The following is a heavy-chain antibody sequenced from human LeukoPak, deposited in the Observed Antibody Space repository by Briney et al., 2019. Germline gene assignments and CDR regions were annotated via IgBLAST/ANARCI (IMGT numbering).Heavy chain of an antibody. Sequence: SGPTLVNPTQTLTLTCTFSGFSLSTSGVGVAWIRQPPGKALEWLALIYWDDDKRYSPSLKSRLTITKDTSKNQVVLTMTNMDPVDTATYYCAHSSGYYGSGSYYNAYNWFDPWGQGTLVTVSS. CDR3: AHSSGYYGSGSYYNAYNWFDP. V-gene: IGHV2-5*02. J-gene: IGHJ5*02. D-gene: IGHD3-10*01. CDR2: IYWDDDK. CDR1: GFSLSTSGVG.